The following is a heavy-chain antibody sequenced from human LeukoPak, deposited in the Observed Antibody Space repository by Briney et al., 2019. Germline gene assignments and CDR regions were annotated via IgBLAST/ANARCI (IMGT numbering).Heavy chain of an antibody. D-gene: IGHD3-10*01. CDR2: ISSSSSYI. CDR3: ARWGDYYYGSGSYYPLDY. Sequence: GGSLRLSCAASGFTFSDYYMSWIRQAPGKGLEWVSSISSSSSYIYYADSVKGRFTISRDNAKNSLYLQMNSLRAEDTAVYYCARWGDYYYGSGSYYPLDYWGQGTLVTVSS. V-gene: IGHV3-11*06. CDR1: GFTFSDYY. J-gene: IGHJ4*02.